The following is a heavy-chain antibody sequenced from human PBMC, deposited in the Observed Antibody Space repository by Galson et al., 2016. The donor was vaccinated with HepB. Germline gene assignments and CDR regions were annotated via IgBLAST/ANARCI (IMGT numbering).Heavy chain of an antibody. D-gene: IGHD6-19*01. V-gene: IGHV4-4*02. CDR1: GDFVSSTFW. CDR3: ARVACSTGNCYYYGLDI. CDR2: ISRTGST. Sequence: SETLSLTCAVSGDFVSSTFWWGWVRQSPGRGLEWIGEISRTGSTNYNPSLKNRVSISVDKAKKDVSLNLTSVTAADSAVYYWARVACSTGNCYYYGLDIWGQGTTVIVSS. J-gene: IGHJ6*02.